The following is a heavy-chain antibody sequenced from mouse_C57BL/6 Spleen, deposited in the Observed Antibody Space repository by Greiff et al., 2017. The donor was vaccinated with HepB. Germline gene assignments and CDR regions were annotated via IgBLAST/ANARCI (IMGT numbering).Heavy chain of an antibody. V-gene: IGHV1-69*01. D-gene: IGHD3-3*01. CDR2: IDTSDSYT. J-gene: IGHJ4*01. CDR1: GYTFTSYW. CDR3: ARWRDEDYAMDY. Sequence: QVQLQQPGAELVMPGASVKLSCKASGYTFTSYWMHWVKQRPGQGLEWIGEIDTSDSYTNYNQKFKGKSTLTVDKSSSTAYMQLSSLTSEDSAVYYCARWRDEDYAMDYWGQGTSVTVSS.